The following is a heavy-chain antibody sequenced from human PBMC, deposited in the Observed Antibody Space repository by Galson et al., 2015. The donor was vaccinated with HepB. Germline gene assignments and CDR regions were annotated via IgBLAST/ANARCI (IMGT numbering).Heavy chain of an antibody. V-gene: IGHV3-33*08. D-gene: IGHD4-17*01. Sequence: SLRLSCAASGFTFSSYGMHWVRQAPGKGLEWVAVIWYDGSNKYYADSVKGRFTISRDNSKNTLYLQMNSLRTEDTAVYYCARRVAGDYGSIDYWGQGTLVTVSS. CDR2: IWYDGSNK. CDR1: GFTFSSYG. CDR3: ARRVAGDYGSIDY. J-gene: IGHJ4*02.